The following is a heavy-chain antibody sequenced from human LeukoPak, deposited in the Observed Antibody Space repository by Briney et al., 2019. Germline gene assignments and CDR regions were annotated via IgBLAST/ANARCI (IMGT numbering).Heavy chain of an antibody. J-gene: IGHJ5*02. D-gene: IGHD3-10*01. CDR3: ARGKGSSGSSWFDP. V-gene: IGHV3-21*01. Sequence: GGSLRLSCAASGFTFSSYSMNWVRQAPGKGLEWVSSISSSSSYIYYADSVKGRFTISRDNAKNSLYLQMNSLRAEDTAVYYCARGKGSSGSSWFDPWGQGTLVTVSS. CDR1: GFTFSSYS. CDR2: ISSSSSYI.